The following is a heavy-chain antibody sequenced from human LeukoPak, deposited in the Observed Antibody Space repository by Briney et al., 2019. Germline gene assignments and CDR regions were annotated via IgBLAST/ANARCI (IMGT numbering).Heavy chain of an antibody. CDR2: INHSGST. D-gene: IGHD5-12*01. V-gene: IGHV4-34*01. CDR1: GGSFSGYY. CDR3: ACSWRDGYNLVCDY. Sequence: KSSETLSLTCAVYGGSFSGYYWSWIRQPPGKGLEWIGEINHSGSTNYNPSLKSRVTISVDTSKNQFSLKLSSMSAADTAVYYCACSWRDGYNLVCDYWGQGTLVTVSS. J-gene: IGHJ4*02.